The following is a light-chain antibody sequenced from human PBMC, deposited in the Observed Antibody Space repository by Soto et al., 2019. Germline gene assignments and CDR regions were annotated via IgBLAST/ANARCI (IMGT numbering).Light chain of an antibody. Sequence: QSVLTQPASVSGSPGQSITISCTGSSSDIGAYDYVSWYQQRPVKAPKLMIFDVINRPSGVSDRFSGSKSGNTASLTISGLQTEAEADYYCSSYTSSSTPYVFGTGTKVTVL. CDR1: SSDIGAYDY. V-gene: IGLV2-14*01. J-gene: IGLJ1*01. CDR2: DVI. CDR3: SSYTSSSTPYV.